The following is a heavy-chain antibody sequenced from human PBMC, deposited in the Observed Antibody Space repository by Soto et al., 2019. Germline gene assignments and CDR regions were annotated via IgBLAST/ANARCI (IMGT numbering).Heavy chain of an antibody. V-gene: IGHV1-2*04. CDR1: GYTFTGYY. J-gene: IGHJ6*02. CDR2: INPNSGGT. D-gene: IGHD6-13*01. Sequence: ASVKVSCKASGYTFTGYYMHWVRQAPGQGLEWMGWINPNSGGTNYAQKFQGWVTMTRDTSISTAYMELSRLRSDDTAVYYCAREQVCAAAGICFALDYYYGMDVWGQGTTVTVSS. CDR3: AREQVCAAAGICFALDYYYGMDV.